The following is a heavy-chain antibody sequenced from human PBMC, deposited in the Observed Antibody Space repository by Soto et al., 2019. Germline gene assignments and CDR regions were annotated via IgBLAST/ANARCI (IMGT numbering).Heavy chain of an antibody. Sequence: QVQLVQSGAEVKKPGSSVKVSCKASGGTFSNYALDWVRQAPGQGLEWMGGIIPIFGTVRHAQNFQGRVTITADESTATAYMELSSLRYEDTAMYYCATGGERDYYDHSGWRWDQGTLVTVSS. J-gene: IGHJ1*01. CDR1: GGTFSNYA. V-gene: IGHV1-69*12. CDR3: ATGGERDYYDHSGWR. D-gene: IGHD3-22*01. CDR2: IIPIFGTV.